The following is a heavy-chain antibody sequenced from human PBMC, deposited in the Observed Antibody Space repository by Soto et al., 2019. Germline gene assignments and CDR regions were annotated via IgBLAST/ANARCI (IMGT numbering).Heavy chain of an antibody. CDR2: ISYSGSYI. V-gene: IGHV3-30*18. CDR1: GFTFSSYS. D-gene: IGHD3-22*01. Sequence: GGSLRLSCAASGFTFSSYSMNWVRQAPGKGLEWVSVISYSGSYIYYADFVKGRFTISRDNSKNSLYLQMNSLRAEDTAVYYCAKDSYDSSGPLEAAALYYFDYWGQGTLVTVSS. CDR3: AKDSYDSSGPLEAAALYYFDY. J-gene: IGHJ4*02.